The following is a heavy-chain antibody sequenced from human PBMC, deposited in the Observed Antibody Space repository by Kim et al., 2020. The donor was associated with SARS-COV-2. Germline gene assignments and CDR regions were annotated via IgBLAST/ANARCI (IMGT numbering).Heavy chain of an antibody. Sequence: ADPVKGRFTISRDNSKNTLYLQMNSLRAEDTAIYYCAKEQAVAGSGWFDPWGQGTLVTVSS. CDR3: AKEQAVAGSGWFDP. J-gene: IGHJ5*02. V-gene: IGHV3-23*01. D-gene: IGHD6-19*01.